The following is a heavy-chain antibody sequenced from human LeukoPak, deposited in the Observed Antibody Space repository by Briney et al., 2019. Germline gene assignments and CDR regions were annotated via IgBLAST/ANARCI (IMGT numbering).Heavy chain of an antibody. J-gene: IGHJ3*02. CDR2: IKQDGSEK. D-gene: IGHD4-17*01. V-gene: IGHV3-7*01. Sequence: GGSLRLSCAASGFTFSSYWMSWDRQAPGKGLEWVANIKQDGSEKYYVDSVKGRFTISRDNAKNSLYLQMNSLRAEDTAVYYCARDKGVTTDLIDAFDIWGQGTMVTVSS. CDR1: GFTFSSYW. CDR3: ARDKGVTTDLIDAFDI.